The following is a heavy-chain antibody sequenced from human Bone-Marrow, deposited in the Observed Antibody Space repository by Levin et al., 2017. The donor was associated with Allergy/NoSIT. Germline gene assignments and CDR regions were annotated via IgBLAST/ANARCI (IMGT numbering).Heavy chain of an antibody. D-gene: IGHD1-1*01. J-gene: IGHJ3*02. CDR3: AHRQDMDGNWDVGAFDI. CDR2: IYWDDDK. Sequence: SGPTLVKPTQTLTLTCTFSGFSLTTRPVGMGWIRQPPGKALEWLAFIYWDDDKRYSPSLKSRLTITKVTSKNQVVLIMSNMDRVDTATYYCAHRQDMDGNWDVGAFDIWGQGTMVTVSS. CDR1: GFSLTTRPVG. V-gene: IGHV2-5*02.